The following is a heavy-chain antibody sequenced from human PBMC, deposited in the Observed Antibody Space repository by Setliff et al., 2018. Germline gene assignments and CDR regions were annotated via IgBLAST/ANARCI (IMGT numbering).Heavy chain of an antibody. J-gene: IGHJ4*02. D-gene: IGHD3-22*01. CDR3: ARVPYYYDADDY. Sequence: SETLSLTCTVSGGSISSYYWSWIRQPAGKGLEWIGYIYHSGSTNYNPSLKSRVTISVDTSKNQFSLKLSSVTAADTAVYYCARVPYYYDADDYWGQGTLVTVSS. V-gene: IGHV4-59*08. CDR2: IYHSGST. CDR1: GGSISSYY.